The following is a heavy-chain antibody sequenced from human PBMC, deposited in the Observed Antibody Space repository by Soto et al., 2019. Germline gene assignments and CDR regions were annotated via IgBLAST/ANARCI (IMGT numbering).Heavy chain of an antibody. CDR2: IHHSGAT. CDR3: ATRDYTASPY. Sequence: QVQLQESGPGLVKPSGTLSLTCAVSGASISSSDWWTWVRQPPGKGLEWIGEIHHSGATSYNSSVKSRVTISLDKSKNHFSLQLNSVTAADTAVYYCATRDYTASPYWGQGILVTVSS. D-gene: IGHD2-2*02. J-gene: IGHJ4*02. V-gene: IGHV4-4*02. CDR1: GASISSSDW.